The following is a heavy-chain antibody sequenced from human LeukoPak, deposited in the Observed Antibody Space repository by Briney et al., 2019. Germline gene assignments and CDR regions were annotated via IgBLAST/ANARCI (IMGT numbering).Heavy chain of an antibody. V-gene: IGHV5-51*01. D-gene: IGHD4-23*01. CDR1: GYKFTTYW. CDR3: ARSYGGNPGGFDY. Sequence: GESLKISCKGSGYKFTTYWIGWVRQRPGKGLERMGIIYPGDSETRYSPSLQGQVTISVDKSINTAFLEWSSLKASDTAMYYCARSYGGNPGGFDYWGQGTLVTVSS. J-gene: IGHJ4*02. CDR2: IYPGDSET.